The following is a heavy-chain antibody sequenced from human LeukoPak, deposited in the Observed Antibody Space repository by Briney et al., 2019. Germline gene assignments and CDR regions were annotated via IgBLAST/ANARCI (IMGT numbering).Heavy chain of an antibody. D-gene: IGHD1-26*01. CDR3: ARGGSYYGSNDY. Sequence: ASVKVSCTPSGYTFTCYYIQWERQAPRQGREWMGWINPSSGGTNYAQKFQGRVTMTRDTSISTAYMELSRLRSDDTAVYYCARGGSYYGSNDYWGQGTLVTVSS. V-gene: IGHV1-2*02. J-gene: IGHJ4*02. CDR2: INPSSGGT. CDR1: GYTFTCYY.